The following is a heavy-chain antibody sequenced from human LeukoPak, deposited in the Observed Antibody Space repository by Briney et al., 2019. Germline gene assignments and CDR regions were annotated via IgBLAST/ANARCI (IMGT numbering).Heavy chain of an antibody. D-gene: IGHD6-25*01. Sequence: GGSLRLSCAASGFTVSSNYMSWVRQAPGKGLEWVSVIYSDGNTYYADSVKGRFTISRDNSKNTVYLQMNSLRAEDTAVYYCATPSGGYWGQGTLVTVSS. CDR3: ATPSGGY. CDR2: IYSDGNT. CDR1: GFTVSSNY. J-gene: IGHJ4*02. V-gene: IGHV3-66*04.